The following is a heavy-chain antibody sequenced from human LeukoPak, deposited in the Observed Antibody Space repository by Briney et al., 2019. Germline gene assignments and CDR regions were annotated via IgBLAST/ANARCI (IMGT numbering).Heavy chain of an antibody. V-gene: IGHV1-46*02. D-gene: IGHD6-19*01. CDR3: ARQGTYSSAIGMGY. CDR1: GYTFNNHY. Sequence: ASVKVSCKASGYTFNNHYMYWVRQAPGQGLEWMGVINPSGGSTGYAQKFQGRVTMTRDTSTRTVYMEVNSLRSEDTAVYYCARQGTYSSAIGMGYWGQGTLVTVS. J-gene: IGHJ4*02. CDR2: INPSGGST.